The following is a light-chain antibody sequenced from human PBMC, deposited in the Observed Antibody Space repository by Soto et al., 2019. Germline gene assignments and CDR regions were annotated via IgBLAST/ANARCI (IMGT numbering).Light chain of an antibody. V-gene: IGKV1-33*01. Sequence: DIQMTQSPSSLSASVGDRVTIACQATQDIGNYFYWYQQKPGKAPRLLIYDASKLEIGVPSRLSGSGSATDFTFTISNLQPEDIATYYCQQYDTLPPYSFGQGTKVELK. J-gene: IGKJ2*03. CDR2: DAS. CDR1: QDIGNY. CDR3: QQYDTLPPYS.